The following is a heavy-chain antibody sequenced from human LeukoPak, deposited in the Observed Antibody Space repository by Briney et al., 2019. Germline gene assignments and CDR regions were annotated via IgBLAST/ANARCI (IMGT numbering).Heavy chain of an antibody. CDR3: VRDGCVSGSDLLDY. Sequence: GGSLSLSCAASGFTLSNYWMTWVRQAPGKGLEWVAHINQDGSEEHYMDSVKARFTISRDNAKNSLSLQMNSLRAEDTAVYYCVRDGCVSGSDLLDYWGQGTLVTVSS. CDR2: INQDGSEE. D-gene: IGHD5-12*01. CDR1: GFTLSNYW. J-gene: IGHJ4*02. V-gene: IGHV3-7*01.